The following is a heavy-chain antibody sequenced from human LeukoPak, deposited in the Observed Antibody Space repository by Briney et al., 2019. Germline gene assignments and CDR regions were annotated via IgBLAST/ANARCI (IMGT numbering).Heavy chain of an antibody. CDR1: RYTFTNYY. J-gene: IGHJ4*02. CDR2: INPSDGST. CDR3: ARAPTLRYFDWLQPIN. V-gene: IGHV1-46*01. Sequence: ASVKVSCKASRYTFTNYYMHWVRQAPGQGLEWMGIINPSDGSTTYAQKFQGRVTMTRDMSTSTAYMELSSLRSEDTAVYYCARAPTLRYFDWLQPINWGQGTLVTVSS. D-gene: IGHD3-9*01.